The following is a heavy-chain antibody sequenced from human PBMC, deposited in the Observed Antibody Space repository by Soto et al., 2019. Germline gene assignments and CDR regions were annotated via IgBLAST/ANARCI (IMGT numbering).Heavy chain of an antibody. D-gene: IGHD2-15*01. CDR2: IIPILGIA. CDR3: AREGYCSGGSCQPDAFDI. V-gene: IGHV1-69*04. J-gene: IGHJ3*02. CDR1: GGTLSSYT. Sequence: SVKVSCKASGGTLSSYTISWVRQAPGQGLEWMGRIIPILGIANYAQKFQGRVTITADKSTSTAYMELSSLRSEDTAVYYCAREGYCSGGSCQPDAFDIWGQGTMVTVSS.